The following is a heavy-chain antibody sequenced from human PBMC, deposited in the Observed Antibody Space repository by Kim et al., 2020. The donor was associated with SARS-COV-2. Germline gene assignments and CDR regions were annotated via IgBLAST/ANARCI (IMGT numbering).Heavy chain of an antibody. Sequence: SETLSLTCAVYGGSFSGYYWSWIRQPPGKGLEWIGEINHSGSTNYNPSLKSRVTISVDTSKNQFSLKLSSVTAADTAVYYCARVGDFWSGYTFDYWGQGTLVTVSS. CDR2: INHSGST. V-gene: IGHV4-34*01. CDR3: ARVGDFWSGYTFDY. J-gene: IGHJ4*02. CDR1: GGSFSGYY. D-gene: IGHD3-3*01.